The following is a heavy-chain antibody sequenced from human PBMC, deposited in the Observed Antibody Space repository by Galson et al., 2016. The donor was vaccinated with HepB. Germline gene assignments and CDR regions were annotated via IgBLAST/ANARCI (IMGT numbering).Heavy chain of an antibody. J-gene: IGHJ4*02. CDR1: GFTFSNAW. CDR2: IKSKTDGGTT. CDR3: TSLSYDFWSAYYYCDY. V-gene: IGHV3-15*01. D-gene: IGHD3-3*01. Sequence: SLRLSCAASGFTFSNAWMSWVRQAPGKGLEWVGRIKSKTDGGTTDYAAPVKGRLTIARDDSKNTLYLQMNSLKTEDTAVYYCTSLSYDFWSAYYYCDYWGQGTQVTVSS.